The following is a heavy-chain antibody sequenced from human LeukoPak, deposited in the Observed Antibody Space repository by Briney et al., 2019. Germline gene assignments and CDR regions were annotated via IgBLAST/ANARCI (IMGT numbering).Heavy chain of an antibody. CDR1: GYTLTELS. V-gene: IGHV1-24*01. CDR3: ARVSWYYDFWSGGGDY. Sequence: ASVKVSCKVSGYTLTELSMHWVRQAPGKGLEWMGGFDPEDGETIYAQKFQGRVTMTEDTSTDTAYMELSSLRSEDTAVYYCARVSWYYDFWSGGGDYWGQGTLVTVSS. D-gene: IGHD3-3*01. J-gene: IGHJ4*02. CDR2: FDPEDGET.